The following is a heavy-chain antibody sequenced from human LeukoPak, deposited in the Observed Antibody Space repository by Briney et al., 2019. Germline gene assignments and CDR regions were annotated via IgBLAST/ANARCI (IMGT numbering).Heavy chain of an antibody. D-gene: IGHD3-22*01. CDR3: AKAYYDSSGSHFDY. V-gene: IGHV4-59*08. CDR1: GGSISSYY. Sequence: SETLSLTCTVSGGSISSYYWSWIRQPPGKGLEWIGYIYSSGSTNYSPSLKSRVTISVDTSKNQFSLKLYSVTAADTAVYYCAKAYYDSSGSHFDYWGQGTLVTVSS. J-gene: IGHJ4*02. CDR2: IYSSGST.